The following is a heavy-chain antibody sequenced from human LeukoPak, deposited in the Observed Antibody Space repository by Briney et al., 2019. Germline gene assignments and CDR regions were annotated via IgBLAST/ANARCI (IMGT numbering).Heavy chain of an antibody. Sequence: QTGGSLRLSCAASGFTFSSYAMSWVRQAPGKGLEWVSAISGSGGSTYYADSVKGRFTISRDNSKNTQYLQMNSLRAEDTAVYYCAKSKYSSSSDALDYWGQGTLVTVSS. CDR2: ISGSGGST. CDR3: AKSKYSSSSDALDY. D-gene: IGHD6-6*01. V-gene: IGHV3-23*01. CDR1: GFTFSSYA. J-gene: IGHJ4*02.